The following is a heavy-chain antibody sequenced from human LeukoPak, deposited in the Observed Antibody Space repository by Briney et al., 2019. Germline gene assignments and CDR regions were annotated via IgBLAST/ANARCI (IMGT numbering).Heavy chain of an antibody. Sequence: PRGSLRLSCAASGFTFSSYWMHWVRQAPGKGLVWVSLINSDGSSTIYADSVKGRFTISRDNAKNTLCLQMKSLRAEDTAVYYCARGLTIFGVVNDAFDIWGQGTMVTVSS. CDR1: GFTFSSYW. J-gene: IGHJ3*02. D-gene: IGHD3-3*01. V-gene: IGHV3-74*01. CDR2: INSDGSST. CDR3: ARGLTIFGVVNDAFDI.